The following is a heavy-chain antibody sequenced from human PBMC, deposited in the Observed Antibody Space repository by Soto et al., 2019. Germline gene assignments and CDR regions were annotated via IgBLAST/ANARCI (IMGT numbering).Heavy chain of an antibody. J-gene: IGHJ4*02. Sequence: GGSLRLSCAASGFTFCSYGMHWVRQAPGKGLEWVAVIWYDGSNKYYADSVKGRFTISRDNSKNTLYLQMNSLRAEDTAVYYCARALRITIFGVVPPDYWGQGTLVTVSS. CDR3: ARALRITIFGVVPPDY. V-gene: IGHV3-33*01. CDR2: IWYDGSNK. D-gene: IGHD3-3*01. CDR1: GFTFCSYG.